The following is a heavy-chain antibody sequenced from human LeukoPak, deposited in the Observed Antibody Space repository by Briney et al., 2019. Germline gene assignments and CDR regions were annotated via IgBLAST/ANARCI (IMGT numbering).Heavy chain of an antibody. J-gene: IGHJ4*02. V-gene: IGHV4-59*01. CDR3: AREIGDRDGYSFDY. CDR2: IYYSGST. Sequence: SETLSLTCTVSGGSISSYHWSWIRQPPGKGLEWIGYIYYSGSTNYNPSLKSRVTISVDTSRNQFSLKLSSVTAADTAVYYCAREIGDRDGYSFDYWGQGTLVTVSS. CDR1: GGSISSYH. D-gene: IGHD5-24*01.